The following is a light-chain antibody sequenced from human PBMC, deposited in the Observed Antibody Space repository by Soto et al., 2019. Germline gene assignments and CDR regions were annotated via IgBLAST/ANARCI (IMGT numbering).Light chain of an antibody. J-gene: IGLJ1*01. CDR2: DVS. CDR3: SSYTRSSPYV. Sequence: QSVLTQPASLSGSPGQSITISCTGTSSDVGGYNYVSWYQQHPGKAPKLMIYDVSNRPSGVSNRFSGSKSGNTASLTISGLQAEDEADYYCSSYTRSSPYVFGTGTKVTVL. V-gene: IGLV2-14*01. CDR1: SSDVGGYNY.